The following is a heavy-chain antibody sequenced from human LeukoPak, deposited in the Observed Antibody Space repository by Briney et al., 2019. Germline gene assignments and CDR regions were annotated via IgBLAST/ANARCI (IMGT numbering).Heavy chain of an antibody. J-gene: IGHJ6*02. CDR1: GYTFTGYY. CDR2: INPNSGGT. Sequence: ASVKVSCKASGYTFTGYYMHWVRQAPGQGLEWMGWINPNSGGTNYAQKFQGRVTMTRDTSISTAYMELSRPRSDDTAVYYCARVISGILTGYSLDVWGQGTTVTVSS. D-gene: IGHD3-9*01. CDR3: ARVISGILTGYSLDV. V-gene: IGHV1-2*02.